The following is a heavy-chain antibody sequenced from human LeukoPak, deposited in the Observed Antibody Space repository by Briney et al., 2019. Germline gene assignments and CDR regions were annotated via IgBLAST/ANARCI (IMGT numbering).Heavy chain of an antibody. Sequence: GGSLRLSCVASGFTFSGYWMTWVRQAPGKGPEWVANIKYDGSEEYYVDSVKGRFTISRDDAKNSLYLQMNSLRPEDTALYYCARDWSGDDYWGQGTLVTVSS. CDR2: IKYDGSEE. J-gene: IGHJ4*02. V-gene: IGHV3-7*01. CDR1: GFTFSGYW. CDR3: ARDWSGDDY. D-gene: IGHD3-3*01.